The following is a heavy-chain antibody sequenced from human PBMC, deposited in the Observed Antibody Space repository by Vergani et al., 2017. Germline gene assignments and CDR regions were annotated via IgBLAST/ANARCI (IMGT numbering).Heavy chain of an antibody. Sequence: QVQLVQSGAEVKKPGASVKVSCKASGYTFTRYGIIWVRQAPGQGLEWMGWISAYNGNTNYAQKLQGRVTMTTDTSTSTAYMELRSLRSDDTAVYYCARDPDIVVVPATPYYYYYYGMDVWGQGTTVTVSS. J-gene: IGHJ6*02. D-gene: IGHD2-2*01. V-gene: IGHV1-18*04. CDR1: GYTFTRYG. CDR2: ISAYNGNT. CDR3: ARDPDIVVVPATPYYYYYYGMDV.